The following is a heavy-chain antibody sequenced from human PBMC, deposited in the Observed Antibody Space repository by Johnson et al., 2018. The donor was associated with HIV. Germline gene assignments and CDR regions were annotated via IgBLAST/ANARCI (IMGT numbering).Heavy chain of an antibody. Sequence: QVQLVESGGGVVQPGRSLRLSCAASGFTFSSYGMHWVRQAPGKGLEWVAVISYDGSNKYYADSVKGRFTISRDDSKNTLYLQMNSLKTEDTAVYYCTTVLTVDAFDIWGQGTMVTVSS. CDR1: GFTFSSYG. J-gene: IGHJ3*02. CDR3: TTVLTVDAFDI. V-gene: IGHV3-30*03. D-gene: IGHD4-11*01. CDR2: ISYDGSNK.